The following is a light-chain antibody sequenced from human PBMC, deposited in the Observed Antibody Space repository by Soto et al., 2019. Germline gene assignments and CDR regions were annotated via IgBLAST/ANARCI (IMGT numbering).Light chain of an antibody. V-gene: IGKV1-5*01. CDR3: QQYNSYSWT. J-gene: IGKJ1*01. CDR1: QSISSW. CDR2: DAS. Sequence: DIQMTQSPSTLSASVGDRVTITCRASQSISSWLAWYQQKPGKAPKLLIYDASSLESGVPSRFSGSGSGTEFTLTISSLQPDDFATYYCQQYNSYSWTFGPGTKVGIK.